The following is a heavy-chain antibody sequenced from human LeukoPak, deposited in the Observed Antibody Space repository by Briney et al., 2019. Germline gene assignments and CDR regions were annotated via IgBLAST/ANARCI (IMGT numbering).Heavy chain of an antibody. CDR3: AREHHDFWSGYCDY. CDR1: GSIFSGSS. D-gene: IGHD3-3*01. CDR2: IRFDATNK. V-gene: IGHV3-30*02. Sequence: PGGSLRLSCAASGSIFSGSSMHWVRQAPGKGLEWVSFIRFDATNKYYADSVKGRFTISRDNSNNTLYLQMNSLRAEDTAVYYCAREHHDFWSGYCDYWGQGTLVTVSS. J-gene: IGHJ4*02.